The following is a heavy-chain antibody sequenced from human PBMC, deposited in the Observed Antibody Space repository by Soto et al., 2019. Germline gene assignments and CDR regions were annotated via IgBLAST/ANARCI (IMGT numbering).Heavy chain of an antibody. CDR3: ARGRGTGTYYYYYYMDV. J-gene: IGHJ6*03. CDR1: GESFSGYY. D-gene: IGHD3-10*01. V-gene: IGHV4-34*01. CDR2: INHSGST. Sequence: PSETLSLTCAVYGESFSGYYWRWIRQPPGKGLEWIGEINHSGSTNYNPSLKSRVTISVDTSKNQFSLKLSSVTAADTAVYYCARGRGTGTYYYYYYMDVWGKGTTVT.